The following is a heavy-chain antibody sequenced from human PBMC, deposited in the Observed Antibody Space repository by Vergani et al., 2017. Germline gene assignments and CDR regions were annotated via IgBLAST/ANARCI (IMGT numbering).Heavy chain of an antibody. J-gene: IGHJ4*02. CDR3: ARHTTYTDS. Sequence: EVELVQSGPEMRKPGESLKISCNGSEYSFGNYWIGWVRQIPGKGLEWMGIIYPADSDTRYSPSFQGQVTISADKSISTAFLQWDSLKASDTALYYCARHTTYTDSWGQGTLVTVSS. D-gene: IGHD1-1*01. CDR1: EYSFGNYW. V-gene: IGHV5-51*01. CDR2: IYPADSDT.